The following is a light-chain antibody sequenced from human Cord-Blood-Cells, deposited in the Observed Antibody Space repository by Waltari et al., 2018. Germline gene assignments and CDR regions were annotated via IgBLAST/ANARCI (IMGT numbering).Light chain of an antibody. CDR2: EGS. CDR3: CSYAGSSTWV. CDR1: LSEVVSYNS. Sequence: QAALTQPASGSGSPGQSITIACTGTLSEVVSYNSVHWYQQHPGKTPKLMIYEGSKRPSGVSNRFSGSKSGNTASLTISGLQAEDEADYYCCSYAGSSTWVFGGGTKLTVL. J-gene: IGLJ3*02. V-gene: IGLV2-23*01.